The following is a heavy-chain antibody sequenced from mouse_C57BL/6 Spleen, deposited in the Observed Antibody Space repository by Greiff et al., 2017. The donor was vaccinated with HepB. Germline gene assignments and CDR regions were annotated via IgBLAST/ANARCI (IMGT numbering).Heavy chain of an antibody. J-gene: IGHJ2*01. V-gene: IGHV1-69*01. Sequence: QVQLQQPGAELVMPGASVKLSCKASGYTFTSYWMHWVKQRPGQGLEWIGEIDPSDSYTNYNQKFKGKSTLTVDKSSSTAYMQLSSLTSEDSAVYYCARNYGSSFDYGGQGTTLPVSS. CDR1: GYTFTSYW. CDR2: IDPSDSYT. CDR3: ARNYGSSFDY. D-gene: IGHD1-1*01.